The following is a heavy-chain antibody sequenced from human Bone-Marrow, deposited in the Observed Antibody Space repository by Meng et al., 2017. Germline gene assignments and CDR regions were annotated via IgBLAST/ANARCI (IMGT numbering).Heavy chain of an antibody. CDR3: ARIGYSSSSLDY. D-gene: IGHD2-2*03. Sequence: SCAASGFTFSNYWMTWVSQAPGKGLEWVANINQDGGQIYSVDSVKGRFTISRDNAKKSVYLQMNSLRVDDTAVYYCARIGYSSSSLDYWGQGTLVTVSS. CDR1: GFTFSNYW. CDR2: INQDGGQI. V-gene: IGHV3-7*01. J-gene: IGHJ4*02.